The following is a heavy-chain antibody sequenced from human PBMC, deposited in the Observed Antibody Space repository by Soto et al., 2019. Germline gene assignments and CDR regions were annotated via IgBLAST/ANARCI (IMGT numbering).Heavy chain of an antibody. CDR1: GFTFSNYA. V-gene: IGHV3-23*01. CDR3: AKGSATSRPYYFDY. D-gene: IGHD1-26*01. J-gene: IGHJ4*02. CDR2: ITGSGGDT. Sequence: VQLLESGGDLGQPGGSLRLSCAASGFTFSNYAMSWVRQAPGKGLEWVSAITGSGGDTYHADSVKGRFTISRDNTKNTLYLQMDRLRAEDTAVYYCAKGSATSRPYYFDYWGQGTLVTVSS.